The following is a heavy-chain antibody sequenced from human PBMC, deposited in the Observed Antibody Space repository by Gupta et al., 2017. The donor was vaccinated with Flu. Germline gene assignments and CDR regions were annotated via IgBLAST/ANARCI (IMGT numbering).Heavy chain of an antibody. CDR3: GRLYVRCLDGARLFDV. V-gene: IGHV4-39*02. Sequence: QQQLQESGTGLVKPSEPLSLTCTVPGGSIRSSPSYWTWIRQPAGQGLEWMGSFWHYGGTYSNPPLNGRVSIAAEMSKIHFSLSLNSVTAADTALYYCGRLYVRCLDGARLFDVWGQGTLVAVSS. CDR2: FWHYGGT. CDR1: GGSIRSSPSY. J-gene: IGHJ4*02. D-gene: IGHD5/OR15-5a*01.